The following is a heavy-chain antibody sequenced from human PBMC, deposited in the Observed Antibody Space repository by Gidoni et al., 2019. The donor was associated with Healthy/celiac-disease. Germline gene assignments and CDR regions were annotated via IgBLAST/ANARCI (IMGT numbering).Heavy chain of an antibody. D-gene: IGHD4-4*01. CDR2: IWYDGSNK. CDR3: ARVPIPMYSNYGWFDP. CDR1: GFTFSSYG. V-gene: IGHV3-33*01. J-gene: IGHJ5*02. Sequence: QVQLVESGGGVVQPGRSLRLSCAASGFTFSSYGMHWVRQAPGKGLEWVAVIWYDGSNKYYADSVKGRFTISRDNSKNTLYLQMNSLRAEDTAVYYCARVPIPMYSNYGWFDPWGQGTLVTVSS.